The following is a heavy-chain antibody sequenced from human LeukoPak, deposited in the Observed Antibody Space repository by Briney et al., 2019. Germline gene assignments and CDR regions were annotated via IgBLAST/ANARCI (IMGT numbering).Heavy chain of an antibody. Sequence: PGGSLRLSCAASGFTFSNYAMRWVRQAPGKGLEWVSGISGSGDSTYYADSVKGRFTISRDNSKNTLYLQMNSLRAEDTAVYYCAKGGVVVTAISTYWGQGTLVTVSS. CDR1: GFTFSNYA. CDR2: ISGSGDST. CDR3: AKGGVVVTAISTY. V-gene: IGHV3-23*01. D-gene: IGHD2-21*02. J-gene: IGHJ4*02.